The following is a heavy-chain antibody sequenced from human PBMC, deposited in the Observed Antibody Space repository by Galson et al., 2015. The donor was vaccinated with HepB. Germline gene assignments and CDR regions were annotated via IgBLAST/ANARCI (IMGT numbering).Heavy chain of an antibody. J-gene: IGHJ5*02. CDR2: INTNTGNP. CDR1: GYTFTSYA. V-gene: IGHV7-4-1*02. CDR3: ARGQGDDYIWGSYRQRSNWFDP. D-gene: IGHD3-16*02. Sequence: SVKVSCKASGYTFTSYAMNWVRQAPGQGLEWMGWINTNTGNPTYAQGFTGRFVFSLDTSVSTAYLQISSLKAEDTAVYYCARGQGDDYIWGSYRQRSNWFDPWGQGTLVTVSS.